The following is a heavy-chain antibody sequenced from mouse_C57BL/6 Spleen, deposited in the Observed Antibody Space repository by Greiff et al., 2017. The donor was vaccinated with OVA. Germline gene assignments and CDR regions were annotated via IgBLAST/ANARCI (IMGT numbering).Heavy chain of an antibody. Sequence: QVHVKQSGAELVRPGTSVKLSCKASGYTFTSYWMHWVKQRPGQGLEWIGVIDPSDSYTNYTQKFKGKATLTVDTSSSTAYMQLSSLTSEDSAVYYCARPLYGSRTGYFDVWGTGTTVTVSS. CDR1: GYTFTSYW. D-gene: IGHD1-1*01. J-gene: IGHJ1*03. CDR2: IDPSDSYT. V-gene: IGHV1-59*01. CDR3: ARPLYGSRTGYFDV.